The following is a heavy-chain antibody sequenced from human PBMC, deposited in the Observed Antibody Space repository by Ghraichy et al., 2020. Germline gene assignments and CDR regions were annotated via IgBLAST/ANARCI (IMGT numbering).Heavy chain of an antibody. V-gene: IGHV4-61*08. D-gene: IGHD3-10*01. J-gene: IGHJ3*02. CDR1: GGSVSSSGYY. CDR3: ARGGFGRAFEI. Sequence: ESLNISCTVSGGSVSSSGYYWSWIRQPPGKGVEWIGYIYNIYNSGSTIYSPSLTSRVTISVDTSKNQFSLSLTSVTPADTAVYYCARGGFGRAFEIWGQGTMVTVSS. CDR2: IYNIYNSGST.